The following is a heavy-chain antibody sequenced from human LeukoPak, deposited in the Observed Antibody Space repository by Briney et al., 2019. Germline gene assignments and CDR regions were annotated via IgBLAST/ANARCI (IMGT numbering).Heavy chain of an antibody. CDR1: GYTFTSYA. CDR3: ARGSLPAAIELDFDY. CDR2: ISTYTGYT. Sequence: GASVKVSCKASGYTFTSYAMNWVRQAPGQGLEWMGWISTYTGYTNSAQKLQGRVTMTKDTSTSTAYMELSSLRSEDMAVYYCARGSLPAAIELDFDYWGQGTLVTVSS. V-gene: IGHV1-18*03. D-gene: IGHD2-2*01. J-gene: IGHJ4*02.